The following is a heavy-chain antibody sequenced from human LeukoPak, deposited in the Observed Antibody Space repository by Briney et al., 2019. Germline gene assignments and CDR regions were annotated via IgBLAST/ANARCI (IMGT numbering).Heavy chain of an antibody. CDR1: GFTFSSYA. Sequence: PGGCLRLSCAASGFTFSSYAMSWVRQAPGKGLEWVSAISGSGGSTYYADSVKGRFTISRDNAQNSLYLQMNSLRVEDSALYYCATDRGFLTFDYWGQGTLVTVSS. V-gene: IGHV3-23*01. CDR3: ATDRGFLTFDY. D-gene: IGHD3-22*01. CDR2: ISGSGGST. J-gene: IGHJ4*02.